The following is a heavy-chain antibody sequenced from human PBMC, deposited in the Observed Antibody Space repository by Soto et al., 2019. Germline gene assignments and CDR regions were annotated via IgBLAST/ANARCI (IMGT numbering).Heavy chain of an antibody. J-gene: IGHJ6*02. CDR1: GFMFSRYW. V-gene: IGHV3-7*01. CDR2: IKQDGSEK. D-gene: IGHD6-13*01. Sequence: PGGSLRLSCAASGFMFSRYWMTWVRQAPGKGLEWVANIKQDGSEKYYVDSVKGRFTISRDDAENSLYLQMNSLRADDTAVYYCVRGTSSWYFYYYGMDVWGRGTTVTVSS. CDR3: VRGTSSWYFYYYGMDV.